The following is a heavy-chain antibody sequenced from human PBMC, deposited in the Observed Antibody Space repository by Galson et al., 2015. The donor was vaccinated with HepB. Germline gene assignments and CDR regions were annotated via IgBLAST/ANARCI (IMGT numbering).Heavy chain of an antibody. Sequence: SLRLSCAGSGFIFRNYAMHWVRQAPGKGLEWVSYVSSLGSYTYYADSVKGRFTLYRDNAKNSLYLQMDTLTAEDTAVYYCARAWDYQGLDWFDPWGKGTLVSVSS. CDR1: GFIFRNYA. CDR3: ARAWDYQGLDWFDP. D-gene: IGHD4/OR15-4a*01. J-gene: IGHJ5*02. CDR2: VSSLGSYT. V-gene: IGHV3-21*01.